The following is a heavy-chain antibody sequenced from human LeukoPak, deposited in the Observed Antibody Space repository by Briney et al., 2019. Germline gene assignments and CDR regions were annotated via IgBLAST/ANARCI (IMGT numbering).Heavy chain of an antibody. CDR2: MSGSGGMT. V-gene: IGHV3-23*01. J-gene: IGHJ4*02. CDR3: AKGPFFYYDASGYNYFDS. Sequence: GGSLRLSCAASGFTFSSFAMSWVRQAPGEGLEWVSAMSGSGGMTYSADSVKGRFTISRDNSKDTLYLQMNSLRAEDTAIYYCAKGPFFYYDASGYNYFDSWGQGTLVTVSS. D-gene: IGHD3-22*01. CDR1: GFTFSSFA.